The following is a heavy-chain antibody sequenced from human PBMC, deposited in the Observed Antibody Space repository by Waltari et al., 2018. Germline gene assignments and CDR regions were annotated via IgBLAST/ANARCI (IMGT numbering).Heavy chain of an antibody. CDR1: GFPFSRYG. J-gene: IGHJ5*02. D-gene: IGHD3-10*01. Sequence: QVQLVESGVGVVQPGRSLRLSCAASGFPFSRYGMPWFRQAPGKGREWIGSIYYSGSTYYNPSLKSRVTISVDTSKNQFSLKLSSVTAADTAVYYCARYMVSGPNWFDPWGQGTLVTVSS. CDR2: IYYSGST. CDR3: ARYMVSGPNWFDP. V-gene: IGHV4-38-2*01.